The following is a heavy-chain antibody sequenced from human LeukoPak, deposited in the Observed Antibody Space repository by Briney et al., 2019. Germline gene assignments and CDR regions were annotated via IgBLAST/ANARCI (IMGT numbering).Heavy chain of an antibody. CDR2: ISAYNGNT. CDR3: ARGDESYDYVWGSYPFPTDY. J-gene: IGHJ4*02. Sequence: ASVKVSCKASGYTFTSYGISWVRQAPGQGLEWMGWISAYNGNTNYAQKLQGRVTITTDTSTSTAHMELRSLRSDDTAVYYCARGDESYDYVWGSYPFPTDYWGQGTLVTVSS. V-gene: IGHV1-18*01. CDR1: GYTFTSYG. D-gene: IGHD3-16*01.